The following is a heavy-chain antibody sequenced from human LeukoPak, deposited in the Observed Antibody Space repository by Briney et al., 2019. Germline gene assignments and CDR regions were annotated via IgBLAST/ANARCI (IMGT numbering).Heavy chain of an antibody. CDR2: ISSSNSDI. CDR3: ERGGLVGVHNWFDP. J-gene: IGHJ5*02. V-gene: IGHV3-21*01. CDR1: GFTFSSYN. Sequence: PGGSLRLSCAASGFTFSSYNMNWVRQAPGKGLEWVSSISSSNSDIYYADSVKGRFTISRDNAKNSLYLQMNSLRAEDTAVYYCERGGLVGVHNWFDPWGQGTLVTVYS. D-gene: IGHD1-26*01.